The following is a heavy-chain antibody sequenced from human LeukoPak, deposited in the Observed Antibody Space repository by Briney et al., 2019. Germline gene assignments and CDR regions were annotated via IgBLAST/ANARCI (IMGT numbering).Heavy chain of an antibody. CDR2: IKQDGSEK. V-gene: IGHV3-7*01. CDR1: EHSFGNYW. D-gene: IGHD4-17*01. CDR3: ARAATVTAESAFGY. J-gene: IGHJ4*02. Sequence: PGGSLRLSGAASEHSFGNYWMSWVRQAPGRGLEWVANIKQDGSEKDYVDSVKGRFTISRDNSKHTLYLQMGSLRTEDMAVYYCARAATVTAESAFGYWGQGTLVTVSS.